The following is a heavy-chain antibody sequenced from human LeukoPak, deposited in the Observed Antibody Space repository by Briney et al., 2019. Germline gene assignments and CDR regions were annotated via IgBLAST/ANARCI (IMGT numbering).Heavy chain of an antibody. V-gene: IGHV4-39*07. CDR2: FLFSEGS. D-gene: IGHD1-14*01. J-gene: IGHJ5*02. Sequence: KPSETLSLTCTVSGDSIRTTRCSWNWIRQPPGEGLEWIGSFLFSEGSYYNPSLKSRADISLDASMNQFSLKLTSVTAADTAVYFCARDGEPGRYPPIPLNWFDPWGQGTLVIVSS. CDR1: GDSIRTTRCS. CDR3: ARDGEPGRYPPIPLNWFDP.